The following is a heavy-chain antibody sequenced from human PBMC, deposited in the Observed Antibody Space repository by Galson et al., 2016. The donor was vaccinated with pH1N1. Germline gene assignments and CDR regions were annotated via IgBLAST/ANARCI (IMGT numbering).Heavy chain of an antibody. CDR2: IIPVLGTP. D-gene: IGHD3-16*01. Sequence: SVKVSCKASGDNFNFFAISWVRQAPGQGLEWLGGIIPVLGTPTYAQRFQGRVTITADRSTTTGYLELSSLTSEDAAVYYCARMGSIETLFDDLGQGTLLSVSP. CDR3: ARMGSIETLFDD. CDR1: GDNFNFFA. V-gene: IGHV1-69*10. J-gene: IGHJ4*02.